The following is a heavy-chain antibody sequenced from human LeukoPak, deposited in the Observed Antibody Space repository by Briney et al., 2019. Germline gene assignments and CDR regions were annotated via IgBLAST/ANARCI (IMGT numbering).Heavy chain of an antibody. V-gene: IGHV3-23*01. CDR2: ISGSGGST. D-gene: IGHD3-22*01. CDR3: AKGVPHYYYDSSGYDY. CDR1: GFTFSNYA. J-gene: IGHJ4*02. Sequence: PGGSLRLSCAASGFTFSNYAMSWVRQAPGKGLEWVSAISGSGGSTYYADSVKGRFTISRDNSKNTLYLQMNSLRAEDTAVYYCAKGVPHYYYDSSGYDYWGQGTLVTVSS.